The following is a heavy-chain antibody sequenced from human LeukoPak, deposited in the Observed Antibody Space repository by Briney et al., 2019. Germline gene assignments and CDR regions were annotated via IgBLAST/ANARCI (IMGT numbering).Heavy chain of an antibody. D-gene: IGHD1-1*01. V-gene: IGHV1-46*01. J-gene: IGHJ4*02. Sequence: GASVKVSCKASGYTFTSYYMHWVRQAPGQGLEWMGIINPSGGSTSYAQKFQGRVTMTRDTSTSTVYMELRSLRSDDTAVYYCARDHNWVVDYWGQGTLVTVSS. CDR3: ARDHNWVVDY. CDR2: INPSGGST. CDR1: GYTFTSYY.